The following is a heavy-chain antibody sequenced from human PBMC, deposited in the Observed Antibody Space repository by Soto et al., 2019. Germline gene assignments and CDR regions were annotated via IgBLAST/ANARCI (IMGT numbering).Heavy chain of an antibody. V-gene: IGHV4-39*01. D-gene: IGHD2-2*03. CDR1: GGSIISSSYY. CDR3: ARLLKDGYCIITSSPYYLDY. CDR2: IYYSGST. J-gene: IGHJ4*02. Sequence: SETLSLTCTVSGGSIISSSYYWGWLRQPPGKGLEWIGSIYYSGSTNYTPYLKSRVTIYVDTSKCQCALKLSSVTAADTAVYYCARLLKDGYCIITSSPYYLDYWGQGTLFTVSS.